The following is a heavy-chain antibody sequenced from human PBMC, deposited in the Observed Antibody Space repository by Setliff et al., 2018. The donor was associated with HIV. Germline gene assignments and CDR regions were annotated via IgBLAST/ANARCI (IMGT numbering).Heavy chain of an antibody. CDR1: GYTFTGYS. J-gene: IGHJ5*02. V-gene: IGHV1-2*02. CDR3: ARDLGPGGGSYQMPINWFDP. CDR2: INPNSGGT. Sequence: ASVKVSFQASGYTFTGYSMHWVRQAPGQGLEGMGWINPNSGGTNYAQRFQGRVTMTRNTSISTAYMELSRLRSDDTAVYYCARDLGPGGGSYQMPINWFDPWGQGTLVTVSS. D-gene: IGHD1-26*01.